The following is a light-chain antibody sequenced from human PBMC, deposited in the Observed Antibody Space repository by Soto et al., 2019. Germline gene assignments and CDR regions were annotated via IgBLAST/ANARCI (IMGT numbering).Light chain of an antibody. CDR2: GAS. V-gene: IGKV3-20*01. CDR1: QNVARSN. CDR3: HQYGSSPPYS. Sequence: EIVLTQSPGTLSLSPGERATLSCRATQNVARSNLAWYQHRPGQAPRLLISGASTRAADTPDRFSGSGSGAQFTLTISRLEPEDFVVYYCHQYGSSPPYSFGQGTRLEI. J-gene: IGKJ2*03.